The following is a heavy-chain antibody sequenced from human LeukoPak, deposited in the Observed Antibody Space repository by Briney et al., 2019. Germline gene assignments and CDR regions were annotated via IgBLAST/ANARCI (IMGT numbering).Heavy chain of an antibody. CDR3: ARGRYCSSTSCSTLNWFDP. D-gene: IGHD2-2*02. J-gene: IGHJ5*02. CDR1: GFTFSSYS. V-gene: IGHV3-21*01. CDR2: ISSSSYM. Sequence: KPGGSLRLSCAASGFTFSSYSMNWVRQAPGKGLEWVSSISSSSYMYYADSVKGRFTISRDNAKNSLYLQMNSLRAEDTAVYYCARGRYCSSTSCSTLNWFDPWGQGTLVTVSS.